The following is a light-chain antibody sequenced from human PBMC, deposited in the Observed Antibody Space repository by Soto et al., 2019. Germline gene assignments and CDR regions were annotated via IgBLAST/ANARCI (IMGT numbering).Light chain of an antibody. Sequence: QGLFTQPPCVSGAPGHRITIACTGSMSNIGAGHDVHWYQQLPGTAPKLLIYGNGNRPSGVPERFSGSKSGTSASLAITGLQAEDEADYYCQSYDSSLSGSEVFGTGTKVTVL. V-gene: IGLV1-40*01. CDR3: QSYDSSLSGSEV. CDR2: GNG. J-gene: IGLJ1*01. CDR1: MSNIGAGHD.